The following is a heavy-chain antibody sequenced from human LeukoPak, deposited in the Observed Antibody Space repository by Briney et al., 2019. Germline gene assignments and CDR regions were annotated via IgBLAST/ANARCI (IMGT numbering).Heavy chain of an antibody. Sequence: PARYLRLSCAAYAFTFSSNNLHCVRQAPSKGLEWVADISKDGGIKYYADSVKGRFTIARDNSKNTFYLQMNSLIIEDTAVYYCTREEYSSFWSTAGAFDIWGQGTVVTVSS. CDR2: ISKDGGIK. D-gene: IGHD6-19*01. J-gene: IGHJ3*02. CDR1: AFTFSSNN. V-gene: IGHV3-30*03. CDR3: TREEYSSFWSTAGAFDI.